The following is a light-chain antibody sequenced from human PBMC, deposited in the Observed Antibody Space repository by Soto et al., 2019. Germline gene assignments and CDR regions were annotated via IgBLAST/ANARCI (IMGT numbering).Light chain of an antibody. J-gene: IGKJ5*01. CDR2: GAS. V-gene: IGKV3-20*01. Sequence: EIVLTQSPATLSLSPGETVTLSCRASQSVSGYIGWYQQKPGQAPRLLIYGASNRATGIPDRFSGSGSGTDFTLTISRLEPEDFAVYYCQQYGKLPITFGQGTRLEIK. CDR3: QQYGKLPIT. CDR1: QSVSGY.